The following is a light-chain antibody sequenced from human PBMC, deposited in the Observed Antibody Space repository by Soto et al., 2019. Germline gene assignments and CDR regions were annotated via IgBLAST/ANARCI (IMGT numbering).Light chain of an antibody. J-gene: IGKJ1*01. CDR2: DAS. V-gene: IGKV1-5*01. CDR1: ESIFTV. CDR3: QPYNSYTPWT. Sequence: KMTQSPSTLSASLGDRVTITGRSRESIFTVVAWYQQSPGKAPNLLIYDASSLQSGVPSRVSGSGSGTEFTLTISCLQPDDFATYYCQPYNSYTPWTAGQGT.